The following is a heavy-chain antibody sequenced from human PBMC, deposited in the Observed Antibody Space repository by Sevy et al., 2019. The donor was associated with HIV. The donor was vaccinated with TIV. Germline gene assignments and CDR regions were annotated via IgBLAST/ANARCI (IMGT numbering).Heavy chain of an antibody. CDR1: GFTFSDYY. D-gene: IGHD1-20*01. V-gene: IGHV3-11*06. CDR3: ARVLTGTPYYYYYMDV. J-gene: IGHJ6*03. CDR2: ISSSSSYT. Sequence: GGSLRLSCAASGFTFSDYYMSWIRQAPGKGLEWVSYISSSSSYTNYADSVKGRFTISRDNAKNSLYLQMNSLRAEDTAVYYCARVLTGTPYYYYYMDVWGKGTTVTVSS.